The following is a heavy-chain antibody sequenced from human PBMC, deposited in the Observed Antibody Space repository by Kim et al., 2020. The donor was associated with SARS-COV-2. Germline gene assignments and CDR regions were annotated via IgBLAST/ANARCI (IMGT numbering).Heavy chain of an antibody. J-gene: IGHJ6*02. D-gene: IGHD3-10*01. CDR3: ARSSWFGELPMSDYYYYGMDV. CDR1: GGSISSYY. CDR2: IYYSGST. V-gene: IGHV4-59*13. Sequence: SETLSLTCTVSGGSISSYYWSWIRQPPGKGLEWIGYIYYSGSTNYNPSLKSRVTISVDTSKNQFSLKLSSVTAADTAVYYCARSSWFGELPMSDYYYYGMDVWGQGTTVTVSS.